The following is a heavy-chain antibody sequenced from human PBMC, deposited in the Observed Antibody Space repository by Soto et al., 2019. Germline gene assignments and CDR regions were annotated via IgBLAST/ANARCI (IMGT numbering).Heavy chain of an antibody. J-gene: IGHJ5*02. D-gene: IGHD6-19*01. Sequence: PGGSLRLSCAAYGFTFSDYYMNWIRQAPGKGLEWVSYISYSAGTVFYADSVKGRFTISRDNAKNSLYLQMNSLRAEDTAVYYCAGGGEQWLVTPYNWFDPWGQGTLVTVSS. V-gene: IGHV3-11*04. CDR1: GFTFSDYY. CDR2: ISYSAGTV. CDR3: AGGGEQWLVTPYNWFDP.